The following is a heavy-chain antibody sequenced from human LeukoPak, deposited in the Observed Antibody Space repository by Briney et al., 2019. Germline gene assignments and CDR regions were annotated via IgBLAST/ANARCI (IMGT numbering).Heavy chain of an antibody. Sequence: SETLSLTCTVSGGSISSGSYYWSWIRQPAGKGLEWIGRIYTSGSTNYNPSLKSRVTISVDTSKNQFSLKLSSVTAADTAVYYCAGDKVYYGSGRWLNWFDPWGQGTLVTVSS. J-gene: IGHJ5*02. CDR3: AGDKVYYGSGRWLNWFDP. V-gene: IGHV4-61*02. CDR2: IYTSGST. D-gene: IGHD3-10*01. CDR1: GGSISSGSYY.